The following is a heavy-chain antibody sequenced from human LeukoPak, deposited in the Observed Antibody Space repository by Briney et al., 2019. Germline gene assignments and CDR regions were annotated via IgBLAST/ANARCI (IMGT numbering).Heavy chain of an antibody. Sequence: GSSVKVSCKASGGTFCSYAISWVRQAPGQGLEWMGGIIPIFGTANYAQKFQGRVTITTDESTSTAYMELSSLRSEDTAVYYCARDDSSGYYMDVWGKGTTVTVSS. CDR3: ARDDSSGYYMDV. J-gene: IGHJ6*03. CDR2: IIPIFGTA. CDR1: GGTFCSYA. V-gene: IGHV1-69*05. D-gene: IGHD3-22*01.